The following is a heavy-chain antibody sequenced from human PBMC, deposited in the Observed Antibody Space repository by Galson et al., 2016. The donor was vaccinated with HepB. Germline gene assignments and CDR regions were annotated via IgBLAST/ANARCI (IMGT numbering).Heavy chain of an antibody. Sequence: SVKVSCKASGYTFTGYYLHWVRQAPGQGLEWMGWINPNRGGTMYTQKFQGRVTMTRDTSITTAYMELSRLTSDDTAIYYCARDHESWRVAVAGPGDFWGQGTLVIVSS. CDR2: INPNRGGT. V-gene: IGHV1-2*02. J-gene: IGHJ4*02. CDR1: GYTFTGYY. D-gene: IGHD6-19*01. CDR3: ARDHESWRVAVAGPGDF.